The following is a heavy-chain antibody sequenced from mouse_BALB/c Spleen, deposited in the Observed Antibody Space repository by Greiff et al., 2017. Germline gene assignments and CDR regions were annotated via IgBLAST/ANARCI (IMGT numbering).Heavy chain of an antibody. CDR3: ARGRSYGYDEGCAY. Sequence: EVQGVESGGGLVKPGGSLKLSCAASGFTFSSYAMSWVRQTPEKRLEWVASISSGGSTYYPDSVKGRFTISRDNARNILYLQMSSLRSEDTAMYYCARGRSYGYDEGCAYWGQGTLVTVSA. J-gene: IGHJ3*01. D-gene: IGHD2-2*01. CDR1: GFTFSSYA. V-gene: IGHV5-6-5*01. CDR2: ISSGGST.